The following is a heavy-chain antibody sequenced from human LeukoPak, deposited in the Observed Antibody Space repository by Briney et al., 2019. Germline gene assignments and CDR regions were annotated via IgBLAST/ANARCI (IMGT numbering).Heavy chain of an antibody. D-gene: IGHD1-26*01. CDR3: ARDVSRVGATGPFDY. V-gene: IGHV1-2*02. CDR1: GYAFSGYY. J-gene: IGHJ4*02. Sequence: ASVKVSCKASGYAFSGYYMQWVRQAPGQGLEWMGWINPNSGDTNYAQKFQGRVTMTRDTSISTAYMELSRLRSDDTAVYYCARDVSRVGATGPFDYWGQGTLVTVSS. CDR2: INPNSGDT.